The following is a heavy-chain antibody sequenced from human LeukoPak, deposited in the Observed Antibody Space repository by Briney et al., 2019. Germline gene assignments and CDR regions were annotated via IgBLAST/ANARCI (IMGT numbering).Heavy chain of an antibody. D-gene: IGHD3-22*01. Sequence: SGPTLVNPTQTLTLTCTFSGFSLSTRGVGVGWIRQPPGQALEWLALIYWDDDKRYSSSLKTRPTITKDTSKNQVVLTMTNMDPVDTATYYCAHIYDTSGYYYGGFDSWGQGALVTVSS. CDR1: GFSLSTRGVG. CDR2: IYWDDDK. CDR3: AHIYDTSGYYYGGFDS. V-gene: IGHV2-5*02. J-gene: IGHJ4*02.